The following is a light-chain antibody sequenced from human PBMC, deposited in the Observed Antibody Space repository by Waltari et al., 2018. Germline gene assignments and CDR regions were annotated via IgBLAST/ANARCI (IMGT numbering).Light chain of an antibody. CDR3: QIWDTTTDSVV. CDR1: NIGSKS. V-gene: IGLV3-21*02. J-gene: IGLJ2*01. CDR2: DDN. Sequence: SYVLTQPPSVSVAPGQTAKITCGGNNIGSKSVHWYQQKPGQAPVLVVYDDNDRPSGSPGRCSGSNSGNTATLTISRVEAGDEADYYCQIWDTTTDSVVFGGGTKVTAL.